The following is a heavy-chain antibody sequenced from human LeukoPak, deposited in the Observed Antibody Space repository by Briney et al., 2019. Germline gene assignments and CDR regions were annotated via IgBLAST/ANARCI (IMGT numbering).Heavy chain of an antibody. CDR1: GFTFSSYA. Sequence: PGRSLRLSCAASGFTFSSYAMHWVRQAPGKGLEWVAVISYDGSNKYYADSVKGRFTISRDNSKNTLYLQMNSLRAEDTAVYYCQSGPLDYWGQGTLVTVSS. CDR3: QSGPLDY. V-gene: IGHV3-30*04. CDR2: ISYDGSNK. J-gene: IGHJ4*02.